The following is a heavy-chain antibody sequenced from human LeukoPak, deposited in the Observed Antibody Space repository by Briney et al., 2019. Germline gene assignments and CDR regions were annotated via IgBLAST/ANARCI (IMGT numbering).Heavy chain of an antibody. V-gene: IGHV1-3*01. CDR3: ARGLRYFDWFGY. D-gene: IGHD3-9*01. J-gene: IGHJ4*02. CDR2: INAGNGNT. CDR1: GYTFTNYV. Sequence: ASVKVSCKASGYTFTNYVMHWVRQAPGQRLEWMGWINAGNGNTKYSQQFQGRVTITRDTSASTAHMELSSLRSEDTAVYYCARGLRYFDWFGYWGQGTLVTVSS.